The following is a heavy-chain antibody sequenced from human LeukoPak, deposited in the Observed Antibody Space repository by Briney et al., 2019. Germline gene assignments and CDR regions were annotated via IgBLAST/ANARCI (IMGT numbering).Heavy chain of an antibody. D-gene: IGHD6-13*01. J-gene: IGHJ3*01. V-gene: IGHV3-21*04. CDR3: ASPYSTSWNDAFDA. CDR2: VSSTGEYT. Sequence: NPGGSLRLSCAASGFSFNRYTMNWVRQAPGRGPEWVGSVSSTGEYTYYGDSVKGRFTISRENTENSLSLQMNSLRAEDTALYYCASPYSTSWNDAFDAWGRGTMVTVSS. CDR1: GFSFNRYT.